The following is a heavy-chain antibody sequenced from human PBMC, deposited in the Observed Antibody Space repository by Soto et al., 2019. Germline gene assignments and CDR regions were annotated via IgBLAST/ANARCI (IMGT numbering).Heavy chain of an antibody. D-gene: IGHD6-13*01. CDR3: ARDPAAGYSSSWYDCYYYGMDV. CDR1: GFTFSSYA. Sequence: QVQLVESGGGVVHPGRSLRLSCAASGFTFSSYAMPWVRQDPGKGLEWVAVISYDGRNKYYADSVKVRLTISRYNSKNTLYLQMNSLRAEDTAVYYCARDPAAGYSSSWYDCYYYGMDVWGQGTTVTVSS. CDR2: ISYDGRNK. V-gene: IGHV3-30*04. J-gene: IGHJ6*02.